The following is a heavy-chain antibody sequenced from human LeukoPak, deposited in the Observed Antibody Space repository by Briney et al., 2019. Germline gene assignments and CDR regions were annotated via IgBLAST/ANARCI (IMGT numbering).Heavy chain of an antibody. CDR1: GGTFGSHF. CDR3: ARDEEGDCGGDCYNWFAP. CDR2: INPIFGTD. J-gene: IGHJ5*02. D-gene: IGHD2-21*02. V-gene: IGHV1-69*06. Sequence: SVKVSCKASGGTFGSHFISWVRQAPGQGLEWMGGINPIFGTDHYAQKFQDRVTITADISTNTVYMELSNLRPEDTAMYYCARDEEGDCGGDCYNWFAPWGQGTLVTVSS.